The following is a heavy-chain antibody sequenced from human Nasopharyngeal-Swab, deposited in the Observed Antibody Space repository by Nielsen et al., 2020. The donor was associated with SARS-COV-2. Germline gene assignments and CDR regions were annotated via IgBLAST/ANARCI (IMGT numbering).Heavy chain of an antibody. CDR2: ISVSGGST. J-gene: IGHJ6*03. CDR3: AKKGSCSSTSCYYYDYYYMDV. CDR1: GFTFSSYA. Sequence: GESLKISCAASGFTFSSYAMSWVRQAPGKGLEWVSTISVSGGSTYYADSVKGRFTLSRDNSKNTLYLQMTSLRVEDTAVYYCAKKGSCSSTSCYYYDYYYMDVWGKGTTVTVSS. D-gene: IGHD2-2*01. V-gene: IGHV3-23*01.